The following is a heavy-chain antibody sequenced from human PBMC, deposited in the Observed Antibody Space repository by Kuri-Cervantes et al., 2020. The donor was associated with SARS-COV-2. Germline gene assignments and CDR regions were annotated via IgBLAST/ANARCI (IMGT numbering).Heavy chain of an antibody. Sequence: ETLSLTCAASGFGFSSYAMSWVRQAPGKGLEWVSTISGSGGAMYYADSVKGRFTISRDNSKNTLYLQMNSLRAEDTAVYYCAKFYHSSSWYGDAFDIWGQGKMVT. CDR3: AKFYHSSSWYGDAFDI. D-gene: IGHD6-13*01. J-gene: IGHJ3*02. V-gene: IGHV3-23*01. CDR2: ISGSGGAM. CDR1: GFGFSSYA.